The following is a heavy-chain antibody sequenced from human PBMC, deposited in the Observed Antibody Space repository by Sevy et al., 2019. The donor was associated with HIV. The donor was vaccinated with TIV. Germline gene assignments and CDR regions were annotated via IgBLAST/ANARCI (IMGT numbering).Heavy chain of an antibody. D-gene: IGHD3-10*01. J-gene: IGHJ4*02. CDR1: GGSISSGGYY. V-gene: IGHV4-31*03. CDR2: IYYSGST. CDR3: ARVRGGSGSYHFDY. Sequence: SETLSLTCTVSGGSISSGGYYWSWIRQHPGKGLEWIGYIYYSGSTYYNPYLKSRITISVDTSKTQFSLKLSSVTAADTAVYYCARVRGGSGSYHFDYWGQGTLVTVSS.